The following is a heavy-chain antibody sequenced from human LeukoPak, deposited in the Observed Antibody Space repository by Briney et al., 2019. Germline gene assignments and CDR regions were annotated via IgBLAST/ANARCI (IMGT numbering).Heavy chain of an antibody. Sequence: SETLSLTCTVSGGSISSYYWSWIRQPPGKGLEWIGYIYYSGSTNYNPSLKSRVTISVDTSKNQFSLKLSSVAAADTAVYFCARAYSSSWYFNWFDPWGQGTLVTVSS. CDR2: IYYSGST. V-gene: IGHV4-59*08. CDR1: GGSISSYY. D-gene: IGHD6-13*01. J-gene: IGHJ5*02. CDR3: ARAYSSSWYFNWFDP.